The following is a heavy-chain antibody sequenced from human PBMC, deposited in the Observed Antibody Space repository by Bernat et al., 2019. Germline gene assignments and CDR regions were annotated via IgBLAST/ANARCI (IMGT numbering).Heavy chain of an antibody. J-gene: IGHJ4*02. CDR2: LNPTGERT. D-gene: IGHD6-19*01. CDR3: ARSDSGGSMSFDS. CDR1: GDTFKNDY. V-gene: IGHV1-46*02. Sequence: QVQLVQSGPEVTKPGVSVKVSCKPSGDTFKNDYMNWIRQAPGLGLEWMGVLNPTGERTTYAPPFKGKVSMTLDTSTSTLYLELRSPTPEDTAVYFCARSDSGGSMSFDSWGQGILVIVSS.